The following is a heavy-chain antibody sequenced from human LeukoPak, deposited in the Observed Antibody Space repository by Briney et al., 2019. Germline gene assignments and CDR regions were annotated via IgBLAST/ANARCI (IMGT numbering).Heavy chain of an antibody. CDR3: ASAIVVVTAIPGWFDP. J-gene: IGHJ5*02. V-gene: IGHV1-69*05. CDR1: GGTFSSYA. D-gene: IGHD2-21*02. CDR2: IIPIFGTA. Sequence: VASVKVSCKASGGTFSSYAISWVRQAPGQGLDWIGGIIPIFGTANYAQRFQGRVTITTDESTSTAYMELSSLRSEDTAVYYCASAIVVVTAIPGWFDPWGQGTLVTVSS.